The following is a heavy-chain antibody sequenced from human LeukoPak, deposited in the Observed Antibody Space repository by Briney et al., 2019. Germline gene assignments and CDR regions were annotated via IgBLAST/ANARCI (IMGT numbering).Heavy chain of an antibody. CDR2: ISSSGSTI. CDR3: SRANFGVDTYDY. Sequence: PGGSLRLSCAASGFTFSSYEMNWVRQAPGKGLEWVSYISSSGSTIYYADSVKGRFTISRDNAKNSLYLQMNSLRVEDTAVYYCSRANFGVDTYDYWGQGTLVAVSS. V-gene: IGHV3-48*03. CDR1: GFTFSSYE. J-gene: IGHJ4*02. D-gene: IGHD3-3*01.